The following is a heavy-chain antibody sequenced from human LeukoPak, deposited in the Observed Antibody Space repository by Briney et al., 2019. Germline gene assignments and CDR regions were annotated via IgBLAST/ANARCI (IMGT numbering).Heavy chain of an antibody. J-gene: IGHJ4*02. D-gene: IGHD6-19*01. CDR2: ISSSSLYI. V-gene: IGHV3-21*01. CDR1: GFTFSSYS. CDR3: ARVADAVAGPIDY. Sequence: GXSLRLSCAASGFTFSSYSMNWVRQAPGKGLEWVSSISSSSLYIYYADSVKGRFTISRDNAKNSLYLQMNSLRAEDTAVYYCARVADAVAGPIDYWGQGTLVTVSS.